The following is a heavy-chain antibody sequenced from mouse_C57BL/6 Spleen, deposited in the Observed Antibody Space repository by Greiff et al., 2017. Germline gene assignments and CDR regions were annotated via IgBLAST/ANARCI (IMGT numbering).Heavy chain of an antibody. CDR2: IDPETGGT. CDR1: GYTFTDYE. Sequence: VQLQQSGAELVRPGASVTLSCKASGYTFTDYEMHWVKQTPVHGLEWIGAIDPETGGTAYNQKFKGKAILTADKSSSTAYMELRSLTSEDSAVYYCTRPIHYYGSSYYLDYWGQGTTLTVSS. D-gene: IGHD1-1*01. V-gene: IGHV1-15*01. J-gene: IGHJ2*01. CDR3: TRPIHYYGSSYYLDY.